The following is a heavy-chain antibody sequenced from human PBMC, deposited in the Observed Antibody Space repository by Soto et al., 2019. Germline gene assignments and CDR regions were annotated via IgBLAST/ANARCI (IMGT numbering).Heavy chain of an antibody. V-gene: IGHV4-34*01. D-gene: IGHD5-12*01. CDR3: ARLSPYSRYDYDY. Sequence: PSETLSLTCAVYGGSFSGYYWSWIRQPPGKGLEWIGEINHSGSTNYNPSLKSRVTISVDTSKNQFSLKLSSVTAADTAVYYCARLSPYSRYDYDYWGQGTLVTVSS. J-gene: IGHJ4*02. CDR1: GGSFSGYY. CDR2: INHSGST.